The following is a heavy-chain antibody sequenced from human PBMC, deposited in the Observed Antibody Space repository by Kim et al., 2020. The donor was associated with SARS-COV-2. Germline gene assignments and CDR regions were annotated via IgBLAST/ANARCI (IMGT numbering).Heavy chain of an antibody. CDR2: ISVSGTAT. J-gene: IGHJ4*02. D-gene: IGHD3-3*01. CDR3: AKAPHFDCWSGYDHYFDY. Sequence: GGSLRLSCAASGVTSSTYAMTWGRQAPGKGLEWVSGISVSGTATSYAESVKGRFTISRDNSKDTLYLQMNSLRVEDSAVYYCAKAPHFDCWSGYDHYFDYWGQGPLVTVSS. CDR1: GVTSSTYA. V-gene: IGHV3-23*01.